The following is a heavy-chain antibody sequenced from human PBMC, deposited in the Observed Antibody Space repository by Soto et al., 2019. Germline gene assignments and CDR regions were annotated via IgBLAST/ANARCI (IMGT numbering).Heavy chain of an antibody. Sequence: EVQLVESGGGLVQPGGSLRLSCAASNFTFSRYSMNWFRQAPGKGLEWVSYISSSTNTIYYADSVTGRFTISRDNAKSSRYLQMKSRRDEDTAVYYCAIQLGSPSAGDFDYRGPGTLVTVSS. V-gene: IGHV3-48*02. CDR3: AIQLGSPSAGDFDY. J-gene: IGHJ4*02. CDR1: NFTFSRYS. CDR2: ISSSTNTI. D-gene: IGHD1-1*01.